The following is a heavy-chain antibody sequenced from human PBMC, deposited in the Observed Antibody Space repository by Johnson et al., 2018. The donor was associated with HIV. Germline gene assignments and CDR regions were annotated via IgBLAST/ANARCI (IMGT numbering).Heavy chain of an antibody. CDR3: ARGVSPERQAGPDAFDI. CDR1: GFTFSSFA. V-gene: IGHV3-30-3*01. Sequence: QVQLVESGGGVVQPGRSLRLSCAASGFTFSSFAMHWVRQTPGKGLEWVAVISYDGNNKYYADSVKGRFTISRDNSKNTLYLQMNSLRAEDTAVYYCARGVSPERQAGPDAFDIWGQGTMVTVSS. D-gene: IGHD1-14*01. CDR2: ISYDGNNK. J-gene: IGHJ3*02.